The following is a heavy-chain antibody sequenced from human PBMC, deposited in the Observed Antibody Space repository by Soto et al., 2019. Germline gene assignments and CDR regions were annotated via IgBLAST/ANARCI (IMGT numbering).Heavy chain of an antibody. V-gene: IGHV1-69*01. CDR1: GGTFSSYA. Sequence: QVQLLQSGAEVKKPGSSVTVSCKASGGTFSSYAISWVRHAPGQGLEWMGGIIPIFGTANYAQKFQGRVTITADESTSTAYMELSSLRSEDTAVYYCARDRGSGSYDWYFDLWGRGTLVTVSS. CDR2: IIPIFGTA. J-gene: IGHJ2*01. CDR3: ARDRGSGSYDWYFDL. D-gene: IGHD3-10*01.